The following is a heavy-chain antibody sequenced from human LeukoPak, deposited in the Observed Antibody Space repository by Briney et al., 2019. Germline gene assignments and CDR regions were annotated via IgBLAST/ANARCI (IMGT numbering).Heavy chain of an antibody. D-gene: IGHD1-26*01. J-gene: IGHJ3*02. CDR3: ARHASGSRLDGQSILYLDI. V-gene: IGHV5-51*01. Sequence: GGSLKISCKGSGYSFTTYWIGCVRQMPRKGLEWMGIIYPGDSDTRYSPSFQGQVTFSADKSISTAYLQWSSLRASDTAMYYCARHASGSRLDGQSILYLDIWGQGTMVTVFS. CDR1: GYSFTTYW. CDR2: IYPGDSDT.